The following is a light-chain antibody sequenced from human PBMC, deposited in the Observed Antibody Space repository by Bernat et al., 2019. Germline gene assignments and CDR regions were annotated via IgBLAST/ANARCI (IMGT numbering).Light chain of an antibody. V-gene: IGLV3-21*04. J-gene: IGLJ2*01. Sequence: SYVLTQPPSVSVAPGKTARITCGGNNIGSKSVHWYQQKPGQAPVLVIYYDSDRPSGIPERFSGSNSGNTATLTISRVEAGDEADYYCQVWDSSSVVFGGGTKRTVL. CDR1: NIGSKS. CDR3: QVWDSSSVV. CDR2: YDS.